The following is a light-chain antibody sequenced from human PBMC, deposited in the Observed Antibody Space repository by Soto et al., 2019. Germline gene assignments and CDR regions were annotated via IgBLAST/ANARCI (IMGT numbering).Light chain of an antibody. CDR2: EVT. CDR1: RSDVGAYNY. V-gene: IGLV2-14*01. Sequence: QSGVTESAFVSGSPGQSIAISCTGTRSDVGAYNYVSWYQQHPGKAPKLMISEVTNRPSGVSDRFSGSKSGNTASLTISGLQAEDEADYYCSSSTSRFTFGFGTGTKVTVL. J-gene: IGLJ1*01. CDR3: SSSTSRFTFG.